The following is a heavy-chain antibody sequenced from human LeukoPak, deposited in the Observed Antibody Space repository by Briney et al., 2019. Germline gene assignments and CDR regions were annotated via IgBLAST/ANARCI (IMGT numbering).Heavy chain of an antibody. CDR1: GFTFSSYG. V-gene: IGHV3-30*02. CDR3: AKFKPKNIAAAGPDAFDI. Sequence: GGSLRLSCAASGFTFSSYGMHWVRQAPGKGLEGVAFIRYDGSNKYYADSVKGRFTISRDNSKNTLYLQMNSLRAEDTAVYYCAKFKPKNIAAAGPDAFDIWGQGTMVTVSS. CDR2: IRYDGSNK. D-gene: IGHD6-13*01. J-gene: IGHJ3*02.